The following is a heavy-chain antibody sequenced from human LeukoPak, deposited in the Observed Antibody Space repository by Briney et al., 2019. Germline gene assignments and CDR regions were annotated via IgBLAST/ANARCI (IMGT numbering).Heavy chain of an antibody. J-gene: IGHJ6*02. CDR2: ISSSSSYI. V-gene: IGHV3-21*01. CDR1: GFTFSSYS. D-gene: IGHD6-13*01. CDR3: ARGGYSSSYYYYGMDV. Sequence: PGGSLRLSCAASGFTFSSYSMNWVRQAPGKGLEWVSSISSSSSYIYYADSVKGRFTISRDNSKNTLYLQMNSLRAEDTAVYYCARGGYSSSYYYYGMDVWGQGTTVTVSS.